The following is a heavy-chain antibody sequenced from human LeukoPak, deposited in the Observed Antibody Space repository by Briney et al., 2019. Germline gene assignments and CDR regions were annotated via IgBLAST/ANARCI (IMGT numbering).Heavy chain of an antibody. CDR1: GGSISSNNW. CDR3: AGWIRNRNALDI. D-gene: IGHD5-18*01. V-gene: IGHV4-39*01. Sequence: SETLSLTCTVSGGSISSNNWWSWVRLPPGKGLEWIGSIYYTESTYDNPSLKSRVTMSVDTSKNQFSLNLSAVTAADTAVYYCAGWIRNRNALDIWGQGTMVTVSS. J-gene: IGHJ3*02. CDR2: IYYTEST.